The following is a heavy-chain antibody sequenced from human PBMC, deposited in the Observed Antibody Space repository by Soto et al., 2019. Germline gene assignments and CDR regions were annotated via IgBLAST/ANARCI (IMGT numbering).Heavy chain of an antibody. CDR2: INAYNGNT. V-gene: IGHV1-18*01. CDR3: ARDPSYYGMDV. CDR1: GYRFTSYG. Sequence: GASVKVSCKASGYRFTSYGIGWVRQAPGQGLEWMGWINAYNGNTKYSQKFQGRVTITRDTSASTAYMELSSLRSEDTAVYYCARDPSYYGMDVWGQGTTVTVSS. J-gene: IGHJ6*02.